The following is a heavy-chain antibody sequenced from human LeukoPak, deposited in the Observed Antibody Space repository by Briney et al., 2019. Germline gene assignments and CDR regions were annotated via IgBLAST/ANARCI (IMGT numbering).Heavy chain of an antibody. J-gene: IGHJ4*02. CDR1: GFTLSTYA. CDR3: AKYRLSGRRDYDY. V-gene: IGHV3-23*01. D-gene: IGHD3-16*02. Sequence: GGSLRLSCAASGFTLSTYAMTWVRQAPGKGLEWVSTIGTTAGDTYYADSVKGRFTVSRDNSKNTLYLQMSSLRDEGTAVYYCAKYRLSGRRDYDYWGQGILVTVSS. CDR2: IGTTAGDT.